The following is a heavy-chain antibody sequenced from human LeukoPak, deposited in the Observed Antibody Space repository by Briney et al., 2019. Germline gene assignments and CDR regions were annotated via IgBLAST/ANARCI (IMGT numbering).Heavy chain of an antibody. D-gene: IGHD3-10*02. CDR1: GFTFSSSA. CDR3: AELGITMIGGV. Sequence: GGSLRLSCAASGFTFSSSAMNWVRQAPGKGLEWVSAISGSGGSTHYADSVKGRFTISRDNAKNSLYLQMNSLRAEDTAVYYCAELGITMIGGVWGKGTTVTISS. J-gene: IGHJ6*04. V-gene: IGHV3-23*01. CDR2: ISGSGGST.